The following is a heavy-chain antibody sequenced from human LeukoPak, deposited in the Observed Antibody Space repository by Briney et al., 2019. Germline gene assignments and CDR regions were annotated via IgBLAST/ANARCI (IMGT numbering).Heavy chain of an antibody. V-gene: IGHV4-34*01. CDR1: GGSFSGYS. D-gene: IGHD5-12*01. CDR3: ARKIGYSGNVEDY. Sequence: PSETLSLTCVDYGGSFSGYSWSWIRQPPGKGLECIAEMNHSGRKNYKASHKSRLTISINMSKSEFSLKLRSVTAADTAVYYCARKIGYSGNVEDYWGQGTLVTVSS. CDR2: MNHSGRK. J-gene: IGHJ4*02.